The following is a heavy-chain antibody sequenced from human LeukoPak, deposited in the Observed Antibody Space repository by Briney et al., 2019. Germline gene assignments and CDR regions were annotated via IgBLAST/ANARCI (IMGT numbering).Heavy chain of an antibody. CDR3: ARDYSSSDRKDY. J-gene: IGHJ4*02. Sequence: GGSLRLSCAASGFTFSSYSMNWVRQAPGKGLEWVSYISSSSSTIYYADSVKGRSAISRDNAKNSLYLQMNSLRDEDTAVYYCARDYSSSDRKDYWGQGTLVTVSS. CDR1: GFTFSSYS. V-gene: IGHV3-48*02. D-gene: IGHD6-6*01. CDR2: ISSSSSTI.